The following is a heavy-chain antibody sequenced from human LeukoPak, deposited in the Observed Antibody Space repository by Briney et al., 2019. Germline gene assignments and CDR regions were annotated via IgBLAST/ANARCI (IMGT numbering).Heavy chain of an antibody. CDR2: ISAYNGNT. D-gene: IGHD5-18*01. V-gene: IGHV1-18*01. J-gene: IGHJ6*03. Sequence: GASVKVSCKASGYTFTSYGISWVRQAPGQGLEWMGWISAYNGNTNYAQKLQGRVTMTTDTSTSTAYTELRSLRSDDTAVYYCARVDTALQDYYMDVWGKGTTVTVSS. CDR3: ARVDTALQDYYMDV. CDR1: GYTFTSYG.